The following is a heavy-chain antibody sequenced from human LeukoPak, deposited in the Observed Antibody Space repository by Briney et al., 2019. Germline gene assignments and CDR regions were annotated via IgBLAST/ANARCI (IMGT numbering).Heavy chain of an antibody. CDR3: AGDNSGGSYSYAFDI. D-gene: IGHD1-26*01. V-gene: IGHV3-21*01. J-gene: IGHJ3*02. CDR1: GFTFSSYS. CDR2: ISSSSSYI. Sequence: GGSLRLSCAASGFTFSSYSMNWVRQAPGKGLEWVSSISSSSSYIYYADSVKGRFTISRDNAKNSLYLQMNSLRAEDTAVYYCAGDNSGGSYSYAFDIWGQGTMVTVSS.